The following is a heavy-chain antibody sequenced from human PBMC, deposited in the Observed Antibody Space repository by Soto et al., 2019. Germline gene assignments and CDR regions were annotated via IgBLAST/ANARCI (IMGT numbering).Heavy chain of an antibody. CDR2: INPAAGDT. J-gene: IGHJ6*02. CDR3: ARMMEYLTLVEQFYDGMDV. V-gene: IGHV1-46*01. Sequence: QVQLVQSGAEVRKPGASVRVSCTASGYTFTCYYMHWVRQAPGQGLEWMGVINPAAGDTIYAEKLQLRVNMSRETSTRTVSMDASSLRSDDTAVYYRARMMEYLTLVEQFYDGMDVWVHGTTVTVSS. D-gene: IGHD2-2*01. CDR1: GYTFTCYY.